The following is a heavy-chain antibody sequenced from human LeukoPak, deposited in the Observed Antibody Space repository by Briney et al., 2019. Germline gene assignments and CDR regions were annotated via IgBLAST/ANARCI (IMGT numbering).Heavy chain of an antibody. CDR2: ISSSGITI. CDR1: GFTFNSYE. V-gene: IGHV3-48*03. Sequence: GGALRLSCAGSGFTFNSYEMNWVRQAPGKGLEWVSYISSSGITIYYADSVKGRFTISRDNAKNSLYLQMNSLRAEDTAIYYCMREPKVRDDYAGAFDYWGQGTLVTVSS. J-gene: IGHJ4*02. D-gene: IGHD5-24*01. CDR3: MREPKVRDDYAGAFDY.